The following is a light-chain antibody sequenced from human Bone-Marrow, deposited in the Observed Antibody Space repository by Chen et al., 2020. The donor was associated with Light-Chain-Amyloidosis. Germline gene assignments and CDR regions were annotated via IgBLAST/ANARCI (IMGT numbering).Light chain of an antibody. CDR1: QVISRY. CDR2: AAS. J-gene: IGKJ2*04. CDR3: QQLNSYPSS. Sequence: DIQLTQSPSFLSASVGDIVTTTCRASQVISRYLAWYKQKPGKAHKLLIHAASTLQSVVPSRYSGSGSGTEFTLTIRSLQPEDFATYYCQQLNSYPSSVGQGTKLEIK. V-gene: IGKV1-9*01.